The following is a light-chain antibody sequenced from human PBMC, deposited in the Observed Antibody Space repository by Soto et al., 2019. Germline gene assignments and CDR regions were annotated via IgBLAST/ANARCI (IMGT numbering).Light chain of an antibody. CDR2: GAS. V-gene: IGKV3-20*01. Sequence: EIVLTQSPGTLSLSPGERATLSCRASQSVSSSYLAWYQQKPGQAPRLLIYGASSRATGIPDRFSGSGSGTDFTLTSSRLEPEDFAVYYCQQYGSSPPLTFGGGNKVEIK. CDR1: QSVSSSY. CDR3: QQYGSSPPLT. J-gene: IGKJ4*01.